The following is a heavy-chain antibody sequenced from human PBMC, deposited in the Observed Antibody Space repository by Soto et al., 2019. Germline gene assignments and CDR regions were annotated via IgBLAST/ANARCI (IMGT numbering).Heavy chain of an antibody. CDR3: AWTYYYDSSGYPSPAYYYYYGMDV. CDR2: ISAYNGNT. D-gene: IGHD3-22*01. CDR1: GYTFTSYG. J-gene: IGHJ6*02. V-gene: IGHV1-18*01. Sequence: ASVKVSCKASGYTFTSYGISWVRQAPGQGLEWMGWISAYNGNTNYAQKPQGRVTMTTDTSTSTAYMELRSLRSDDTAVYYCAWTYYYDSSGYPSPAYYYYYGMDVWGQGTTVTVSS.